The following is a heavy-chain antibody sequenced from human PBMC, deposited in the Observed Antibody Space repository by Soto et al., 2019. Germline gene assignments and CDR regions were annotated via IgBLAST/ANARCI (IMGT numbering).Heavy chain of an antibody. CDR1: GDSVSSNHAT. D-gene: IGHD3-16*01. J-gene: IGHJ5*01. CDR2: TYYRSKWYY. CDR3: VSLIGNSWLDS. V-gene: IGHV6-1*01. Sequence: VQLQQSGPGLVKPSQTLSLTCAISGDSVSSNHATWDWIRQSPSRGLEWLGRTYYRSKWYYDYALSVKTRIPITPDTSNNQLSLQLNSVTPDHTAVYYCVSLIGNSWLDSWGQGTLVTVSS.